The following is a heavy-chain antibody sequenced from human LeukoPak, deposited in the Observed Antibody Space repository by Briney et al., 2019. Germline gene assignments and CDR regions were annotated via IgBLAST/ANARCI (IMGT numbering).Heavy chain of an antibody. Sequence: GESLKISCKASGYSFTTYWIGWVGQLPGKGLEWMGIIHPGDSDTKYSPSFQGQVTISADKSISTAYLQWSSLKASDTAVYFCARRGVNTLTRGGGFYATDVWGQGTTVTVSS. CDR1: GYSFTTYW. J-gene: IGHJ6*02. D-gene: IGHD3-16*01. CDR3: ARRGVNTLTRGGGFYATDV. CDR2: IHPGDSDT. V-gene: IGHV5-51*01.